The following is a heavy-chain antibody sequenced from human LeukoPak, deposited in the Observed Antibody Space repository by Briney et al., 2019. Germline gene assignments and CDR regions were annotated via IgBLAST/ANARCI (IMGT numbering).Heavy chain of an antibody. CDR3: AKDRRGYSGYDRDYFDY. V-gene: IGHV3-30*18. CDR2: ISYDGGNK. D-gene: IGHD5-12*01. Sequence: GRSLRLSCAASGFTFSHYGIHWVRQAPGKGLEWVAVISYDGGNKYYADSVKGRFTISRDNSKNTLYLQMNSLRAEDTAVYYCAKDRRGYSGYDRDYFDYWGQGTLVTVSS. CDR1: GFTFSHYG. J-gene: IGHJ4*02.